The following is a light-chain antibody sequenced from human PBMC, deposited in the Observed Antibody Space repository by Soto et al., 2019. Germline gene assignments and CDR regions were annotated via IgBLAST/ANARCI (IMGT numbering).Light chain of an antibody. CDR3: QQYASSPPT. CDR2: GAS. V-gene: IGKV3-20*01. CDR1: QSVSRSY. J-gene: IGKJ4*01. Sequence: EIVLTQSPGTLSLSPGERATLSCRASQSVSRSYLAWYQQKPGQPPRLLIYGASNRATGIPDRFSGSGSGTDFTLTIDRLEPEDFAVYYCQQYASSPPTFGGGTKVEIK.